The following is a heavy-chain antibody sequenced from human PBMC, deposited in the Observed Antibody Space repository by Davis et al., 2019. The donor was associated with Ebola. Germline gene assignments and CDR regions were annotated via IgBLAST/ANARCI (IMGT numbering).Heavy chain of an antibody. D-gene: IGHD3-3*02. Sequence: SETLSLTCDVSGGSLTGHYWSWIRQAPGKGLEWIGEITHSGSTDYNPSLRGRVGISVDTSKNAFSLKMTSVTAADTAMYYCAKGPFVAFDWGQGTLVTVSS. CDR3: AKGPFVAFD. CDR2: ITHSGST. V-gene: IGHV4-34*01. CDR1: GGSLTGHY. J-gene: IGHJ4*02.